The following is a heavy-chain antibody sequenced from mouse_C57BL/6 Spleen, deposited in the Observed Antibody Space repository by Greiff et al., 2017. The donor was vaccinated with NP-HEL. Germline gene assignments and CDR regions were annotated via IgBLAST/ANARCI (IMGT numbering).Heavy chain of an antibody. CDR3: ARHGGYDDSFDY. D-gene: IGHD2-2*01. V-gene: IGHV5-12*01. Sequence: EVMLVESGGGLVQPGGSLKLSCAASGFTFSDYYMYWVRQTPEKRLEWVAYISNGGGSTHYPDTVKGRFTISRDNAKNTLYLQMSRLKSEDTAMYYCARHGGYDDSFDYWGQGTTLTVSS. CDR1: GFTFSDYY. J-gene: IGHJ2*01. CDR2: ISNGGGST.